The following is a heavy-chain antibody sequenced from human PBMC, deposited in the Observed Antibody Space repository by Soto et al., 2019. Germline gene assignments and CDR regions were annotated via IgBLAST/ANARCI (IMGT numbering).Heavy chain of an antibody. CDR2: LYNGGAT. J-gene: IGHJ4*02. D-gene: IGHD3-10*01. V-gene: IGHV3-53*04. CDR1: GFIVSSNY. CDR3: VRGRYGSEIH. Sequence: GGSLRLSCAASGFIVSSNYMTWVRQAPGKGLEWVSLLYNGGATHYAASVKGRFTISSHSSQNTMFLQMNSLRTEDTATYYCVRGRYGSEIHWGQGTKVTXSS.